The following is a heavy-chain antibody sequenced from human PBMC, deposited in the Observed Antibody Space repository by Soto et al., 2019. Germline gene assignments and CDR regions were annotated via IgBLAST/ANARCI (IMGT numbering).Heavy chain of an antibody. V-gene: IGHV1-69*14. CDR1: GDIFSGYS. CDR3: ARDLGSGYDPGDY. Sequence: QVQLVQSGAEVKKPGSSVKVSCKTSGDIFSGYSISWVRQAPGQGLEWMGGIIPIFGTTNYAQRFHGRVTITADKTTSTFYMELYSLKSEDTAVYYCARDLGSGYDPGDYWGQGTLVTVSS. CDR2: IIPIFGTT. D-gene: IGHD5-12*01. J-gene: IGHJ4*02.